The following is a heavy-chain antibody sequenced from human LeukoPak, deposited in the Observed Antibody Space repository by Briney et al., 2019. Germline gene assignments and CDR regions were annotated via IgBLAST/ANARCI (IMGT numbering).Heavy chain of an antibody. Sequence: PSETLSLTCTVSGGSISSYCWSWIRQPAGKGLEWIGRIYTSGSTNYNPSLKSRVTMSVDTSKNQFSLKLSSVTAADTAVYYCARDHPTASLDYWDQGTLVTVSS. V-gene: IGHV4-4*07. CDR2: IYTSGST. J-gene: IGHJ4*02. D-gene: IGHD4-11*01. CDR1: GGSISSYC. CDR3: ARDHPTASLDY.